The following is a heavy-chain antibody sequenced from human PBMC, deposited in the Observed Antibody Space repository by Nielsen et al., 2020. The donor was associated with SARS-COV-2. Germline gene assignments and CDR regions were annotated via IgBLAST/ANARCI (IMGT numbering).Heavy chain of an antibody. CDR2: INPNSGGT. J-gene: IGHJ2*01. Sequence: ASVKISCKASGYTFTGYYMHWVRQAPGQGLEWMGRINPNSGGTNYAQKFQGRVTITRDTSASTAYMELSSLRSEDTAVYYCARDPTVVVIDWYFDLWGRGTLVTVSS. CDR3: ARDPTVVVIDWYFDL. D-gene: IGHD3-22*01. V-gene: IGHV1-2*06. CDR1: GYTFTGYY.